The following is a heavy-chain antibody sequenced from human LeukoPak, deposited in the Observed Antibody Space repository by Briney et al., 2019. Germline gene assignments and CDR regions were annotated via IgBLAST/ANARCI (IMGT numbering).Heavy chain of an antibody. CDR1: GFTFSAYG. Sequence: SGRPRRLSCAAPGFTFSAYGMHWFGQAPGRGLEGVGIIWHDGTNKYYADSVQGRFTISRDNRRNTLYLQMNSLRAEDTAVYYCTKDYRQKLANWFDPWGQGTLVTVSS. D-gene: IGHD1-26*01. V-gene: IGHV3-33*06. CDR3: TKDYRQKLANWFDP. J-gene: IGHJ5*02. CDR2: IWHDGTNK.